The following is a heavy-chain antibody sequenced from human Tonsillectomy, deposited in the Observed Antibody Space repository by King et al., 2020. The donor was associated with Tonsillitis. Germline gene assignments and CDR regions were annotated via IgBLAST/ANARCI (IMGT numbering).Heavy chain of an antibody. CDR1: AYTFTDYY. Sequence: QEQLVQSGPEVKKPGASLKVSCKTSAYTFTDYYIHWVRQAPGQGLEWMGWVNPNTGGTNYAQKFQGRVTMTSDTSISTAYMELSRLRSDDMAVYYCSREALAFDYWGQGTLVTVSS. V-gene: IGHV1-2*02. CDR2: VNPNTGGT. CDR3: SREALAFDY. J-gene: IGHJ4*02.